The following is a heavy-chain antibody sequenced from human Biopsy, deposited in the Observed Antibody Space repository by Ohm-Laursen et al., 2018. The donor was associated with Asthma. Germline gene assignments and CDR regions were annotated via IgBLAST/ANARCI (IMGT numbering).Heavy chain of an antibody. D-gene: IGHD6-13*01. CDR3: ARVLESSSWGPFYFFTLDV. CDR2: ISSSGSTK. Sequence: SLRLSCAASGFSFGDYFMTWVRQAPGKGLEWVASISSSGSTKYPSESVLGRCTISRDSTQKSMSLELRSLRVEDTAIYYCARVLESSSWGPFYFFTLDVWGQGTPVAVSS. CDR1: GFSFGDYF. V-gene: IGHV3-11*01. J-gene: IGHJ6*02.